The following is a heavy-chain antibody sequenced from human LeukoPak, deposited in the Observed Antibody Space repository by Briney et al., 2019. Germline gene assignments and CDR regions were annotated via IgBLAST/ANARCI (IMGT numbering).Heavy chain of an antibody. V-gene: IGHV3-74*01. CDR1: GSTFSSYW. CDR3: ARPPPAWHNAFDI. J-gene: IGHJ3*02. Sequence: GGSLRLSCAASGSTFSSYWMHWVRQAPGKGLVWVSRINSDGSTTRYADSVKGRFTISRDNAKNTLYLQMNSLRAEDTAVYYCARPPPAWHNAFDIWGQGTMVTVSS. CDR2: INSDGSTT.